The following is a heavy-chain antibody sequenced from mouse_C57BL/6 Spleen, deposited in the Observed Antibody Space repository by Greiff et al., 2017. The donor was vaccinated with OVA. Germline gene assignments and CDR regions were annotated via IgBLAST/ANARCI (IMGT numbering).Heavy chain of an antibody. Sequence: ESGAELVRPGASVTLSCKASGYTFTDYEMPWVKQTPVHGLEWIGAIDPETGGTAYNQKFQGKAILTADKSSSTAYMELRSLTSEDSAVYYCTREGVYYGTSFAYWGQGTLVTVSA. CDR3: TREGVYYGTSFAY. D-gene: IGHD1-1*01. CDR2: IDPETGGT. V-gene: IGHV1-15*01. CDR1: GYTFTDYE. J-gene: IGHJ3*01.